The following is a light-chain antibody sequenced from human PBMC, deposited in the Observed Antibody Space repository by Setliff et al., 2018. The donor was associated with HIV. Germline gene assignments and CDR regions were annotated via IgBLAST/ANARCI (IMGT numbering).Light chain of an antibody. Sequence: QSVLTQPASVSGSPGQSITISCTATRSDVGDYKSVSWYQQHPGKAPKLLIYEVSNRPSGVSKRFSGSKSGNTASLAISGLQAEDEADYYCSSYRSSTTPVLFGGGTKGTV. J-gene: IGLJ2*01. CDR2: EVS. V-gene: IGLV2-14*01. CDR1: RSDVGDYKS. CDR3: SSYRSSTTPVL.